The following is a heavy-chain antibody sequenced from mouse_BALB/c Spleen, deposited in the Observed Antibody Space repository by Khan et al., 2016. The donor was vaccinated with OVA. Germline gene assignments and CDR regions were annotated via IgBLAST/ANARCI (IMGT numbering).Heavy chain of an antibody. V-gene: IGHV1-84*02. CDR1: GYTFTDYY. J-gene: IGHJ2*01. Sequence: QVQLKESGPELVKPGASVKISCKASGYTFTDYYINWVKQKPGQGLEWFGWIFPGSANAKYNEKFKGKATLTVDTSSSTAFMQLSSLTSEATAVYCCAGRFDVWGQGTTRTVSS. CDR3: AGRFDV. CDR2: IFPGSANA.